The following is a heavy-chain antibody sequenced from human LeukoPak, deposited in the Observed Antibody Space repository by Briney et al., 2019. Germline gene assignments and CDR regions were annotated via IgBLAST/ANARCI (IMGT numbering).Heavy chain of an antibody. CDR1: GFTVSSNY. J-gene: IGHJ4*02. CDR3: AREAYSSSWSLDY. Sequence: GGSLRLSCAASGFTVSSNYMSWVRQAPGKGLEWVSVIYSGGTTFYADSVKGRFTISRDNSQNTLYLQMNSLRAEDTAVYYCAREAYSSSWSLDYWGQGTLVTVSS. CDR2: IYSGGTT. D-gene: IGHD6-13*01. V-gene: IGHV3-53*01.